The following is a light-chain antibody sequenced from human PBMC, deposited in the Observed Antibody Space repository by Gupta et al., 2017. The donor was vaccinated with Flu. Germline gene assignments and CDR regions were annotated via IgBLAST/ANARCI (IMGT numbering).Light chain of an antibody. CDR3: LQQVSYPCT. CDR2: ATY. V-gene: IGKV1-17*01. Sequence: TVTITCRVSHGIRDYLCWYQQKPGGPSKLLISATYNLQSGVPSRCIGTAAGTEFTLTIISLQAEDFATYYCLQQVSYPCTFGQGTKVDIK. CDR1: HGIRDY. J-gene: IGKJ1*01.